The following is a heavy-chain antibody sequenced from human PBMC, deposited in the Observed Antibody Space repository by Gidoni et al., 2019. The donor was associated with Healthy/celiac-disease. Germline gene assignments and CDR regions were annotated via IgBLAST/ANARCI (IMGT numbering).Heavy chain of an antibody. J-gene: IGHJ4*02. CDR2: ISYDGSNK. V-gene: IGHV3-30-3*01. Sequence: QVQLVESGGGVVQPGRSLRPSCASSGFTFRRYSCDWVRQAPGKGLEWVAVISYDGSNKYYADSVKGRFTISRDNSKNTLYLQMNSLRAEDTAVYYCARTQGQGLYGSGIGYWGQGTLVTVSS. D-gene: IGHD3-10*01. CDR3: ARTQGQGLYGSGIGY. CDR1: GFTFRRYS.